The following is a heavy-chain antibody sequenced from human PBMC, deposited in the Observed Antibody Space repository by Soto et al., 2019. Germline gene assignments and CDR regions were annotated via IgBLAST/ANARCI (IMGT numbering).Heavy chain of an antibody. D-gene: IGHD2-15*01. CDR2: INPNSGGT. J-gene: IGHJ6*02. Sequence: ASVKVSCKASGYTFTGYYMHWVRQAPGQGLEWMGWINPNSGGTNYAQKFQGWVTMTRDTSISTAYMELSRLRSDDTAVYYCARDHVDIVATGPNCSGGSCYPYYYYGMDVCGQGTTVTVSS. CDR3: ARDHVDIVATGPNCSGGSCYPYYYYGMDV. CDR1: GYTFTGYY. V-gene: IGHV1-2*04.